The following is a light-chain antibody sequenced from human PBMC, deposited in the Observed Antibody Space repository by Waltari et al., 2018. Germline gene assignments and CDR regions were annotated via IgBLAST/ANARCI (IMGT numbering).Light chain of an antibody. CDR3: QHYHGWPLT. J-gene: IGKJ4*01. Sequence: EIMMTQSPATLSVSPGEGATLSCRASQSVGDNLAWYQQKPDQAPRLLIYGASTRATAIPARFSGSGSGTEFTLTISSLQSEDFAVYYCQHYHGWPLTFGGGTRVEIK. CDR1: QSVGDN. V-gene: IGKV3-15*01. CDR2: GAS.